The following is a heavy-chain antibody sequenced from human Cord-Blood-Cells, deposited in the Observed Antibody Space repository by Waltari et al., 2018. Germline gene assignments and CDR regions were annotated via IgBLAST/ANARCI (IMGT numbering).Heavy chain of an antibody. J-gene: IGHJ6*02. D-gene: IGHD1-26*01. CDR3: ARTSIVGATRYYYYGMDV. V-gene: IGHV1-2*04. CDR1: GYTFTGYY. CDR2: INPNSGGT. Sequence: PGASVKVSCKASGYTFTGYYMNWVRQAPGQGLEGMGWINPNSGGTNYAQKFQGWVTMTRDTSINTAYMELSRLRSDDTAVYYCARTSIVGATRYYYYGMDVWGQGTTVTVSS.